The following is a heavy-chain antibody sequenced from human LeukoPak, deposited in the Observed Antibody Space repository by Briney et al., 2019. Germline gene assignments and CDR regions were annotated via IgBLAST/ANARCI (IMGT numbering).Heavy chain of an antibody. CDR3: ARGRGYDYVWGSYPKEFDP. D-gene: IGHD3-16*02. CDR1: GGTFSSYA. V-gene: IGHV1-69*05. CDR2: IIPIFGTA. J-gene: IGHJ5*02. Sequence: SVKVSCKASGGTFSSYAISWVRQAPGQGLEWMGGIIPIFGTANYAQKLQGRVTITTDESTSTAYMELSSLRSEDTAVYYCARGRGYDYVWGSYPKEFDPWGQGTLVTVSS.